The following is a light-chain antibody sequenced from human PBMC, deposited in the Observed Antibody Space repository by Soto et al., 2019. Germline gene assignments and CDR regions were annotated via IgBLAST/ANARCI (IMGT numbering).Light chain of an antibody. Sequence: DIQMTQSPSSLSASVGDRVTITCRASQSISSYLNWYQQKPGKAPKLLIYGASSLQSGVPSRFSGSGSGTAFTLTISSLQPEDFATYYCQQSYSTPRTFGQGTKVAIK. J-gene: IGKJ1*01. V-gene: IGKV1-39*01. CDR2: GAS. CDR1: QSISSY. CDR3: QQSYSTPRT.